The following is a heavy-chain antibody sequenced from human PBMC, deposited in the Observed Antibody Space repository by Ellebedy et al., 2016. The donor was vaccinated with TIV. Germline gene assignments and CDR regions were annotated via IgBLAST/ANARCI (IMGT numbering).Heavy chain of an antibody. CDR2: ISGSGGST. Sequence: GESLKISCAASGFTFSSYAMSWVRQAPGKGLEWVSAISGSGGSTYYADSVKGRFTISRDNSKNTLYLQMNSLRAEDTAVYYCAKVMYYDSSGNVNWFDPWGQGTLVTVSS. CDR1: GFTFSSYA. V-gene: IGHV3-23*01. CDR3: AKVMYYDSSGNVNWFDP. J-gene: IGHJ5*02. D-gene: IGHD3-22*01.